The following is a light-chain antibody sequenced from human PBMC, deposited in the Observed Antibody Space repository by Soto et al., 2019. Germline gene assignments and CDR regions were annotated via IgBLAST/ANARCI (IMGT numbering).Light chain of an antibody. Sequence: DIQMTQSTSSMSASVGDRVTITCRASQGISNYLAWYQQKPGKVPELLIYAASTLQSGVPSRFSVSGSGTDFSLTISNLQHEDVATYYCHKYNHGPTFGGGTKVEIK. CDR3: HKYNHGPT. CDR1: QGISNY. J-gene: IGKJ4*01. V-gene: IGKV1-27*01. CDR2: AAS.